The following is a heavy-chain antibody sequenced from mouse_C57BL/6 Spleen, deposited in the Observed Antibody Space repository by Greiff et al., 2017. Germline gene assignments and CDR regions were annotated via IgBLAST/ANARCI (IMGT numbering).Heavy chain of an antibody. CDR3: ARHGRTGTGWYFDV. CDR2: ISGGGGNT. J-gene: IGHJ1*03. CDR1: GFTFSSYT. Sequence: EVMLVESGGGLVKPGGSLKLSCAASGFTFSSYTMSWVRQTPEKRLEWVATISGGGGNTYYPDSVKGRFTISRDNAKNTLYLQMSSLRSEDTALYDCARHGRTGTGWYFDVWGTGTTVTVSS. V-gene: IGHV5-9*01. D-gene: IGHD4-1*01.